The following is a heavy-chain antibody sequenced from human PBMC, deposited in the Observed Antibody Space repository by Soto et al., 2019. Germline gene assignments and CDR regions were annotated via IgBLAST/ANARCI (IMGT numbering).Heavy chain of an antibody. CDR2: IIPYNGNT. CDR1: GCTFSSYT. D-gene: IGHD5-18*01. CDR3: ERDKYSYGFPREFEP. J-gene: IGHJ5*02. Sequence: GASVKVSCKASGCTFSSYTISWVRQAPGQGLEWMGRIIPYNGNTNYAQKLQGRVTMTTDKSTSTAYMEMRSLRSDDTAVYYCERDKYSYGFPREFEPWGQGTLVTVSS. V-gene: IGHV1-18*01.